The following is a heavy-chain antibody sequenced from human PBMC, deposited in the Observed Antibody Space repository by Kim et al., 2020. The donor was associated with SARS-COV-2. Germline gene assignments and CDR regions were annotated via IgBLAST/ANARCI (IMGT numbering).Heavy chain of an antibody. J-gene: IGHJ5*02. CDR2: IYYSGST. CDR1: GGSISSYY. D-gene: IGHD6-13*01. V-gene: IGHV4-59*01. CDR3: AGSYSSSWRTINWFDP. Sequence: SETLSLTCTVSGGSISSYYWNWIRQPPGKGLEWIGYIYYSGSTNYNPSLKSRVTISVDTSKNQFSLKLSSVTAADTAVYYCAGSYSSSWRTINWFDPWGQGTLVTVSS.